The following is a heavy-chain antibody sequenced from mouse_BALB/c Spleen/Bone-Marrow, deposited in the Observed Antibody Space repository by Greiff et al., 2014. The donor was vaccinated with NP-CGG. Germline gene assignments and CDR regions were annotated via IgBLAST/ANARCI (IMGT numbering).Heavy chain of an antibody. V-gene: IGHV5-6*01. CDR3: ARQYGNLEVLDY. CDR2: ISSGGSYT. D-gene: IGHD2-1*01. J-gene: IGHJ4*01. Sequence: EVMLVESGGDLVKPGGSLKLSCAASGFTFSRYGMSWVRQTPDKRLEWVANISSGGSYTYYPDNVKGRFTISRDNAKNTLYLHMSSLKAEDTAIYYCARQYGNLEVLDYWGQGTSVTVSS. CDR1: GFTFSRYG.